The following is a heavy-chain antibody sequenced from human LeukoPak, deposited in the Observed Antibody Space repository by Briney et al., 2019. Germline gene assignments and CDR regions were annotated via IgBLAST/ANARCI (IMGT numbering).Heavy chain of an antibody. V-gene: IGHV3-7*04. D-gene: IGHD1-26*01. CDR2: IKQDGNEK. CDR3: ARGGRDSNWFDS. J-gene: IGHJ5*01. Sequence: TGGSLRLSCAASGFRFNAYWMSWVRQAPGKGLEWVANIKQDGNEKYYADSVKGRFTISRDNGKNSLDLQMNSLRADDTAVYYCARGGRDSNWFDSWGQGTLVTVSS. CDR1: GFRFNAYW.